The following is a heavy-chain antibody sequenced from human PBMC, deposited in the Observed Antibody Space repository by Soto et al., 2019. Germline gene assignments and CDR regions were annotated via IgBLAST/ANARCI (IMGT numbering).Heavy chain of an antibody. CDR1: GYTFTSYA. CDR3: ARDQGNDSSGYSFGY. J-gene: IGHJ4*02. CDR2: INAGNGNT. D-gene: IGHD3-22*01. V-gene: IGHV1-3*01. Sequence: GASVKVSCKASGYTFTSYAMHWVRQAPGQRLEWMGWINAGNGNTKYSQKFQGWVTMTRDTSISTAYMELSRLRSDDTAMYYCARDQGNDSSGYSFGYWGQGTLVTVSS.